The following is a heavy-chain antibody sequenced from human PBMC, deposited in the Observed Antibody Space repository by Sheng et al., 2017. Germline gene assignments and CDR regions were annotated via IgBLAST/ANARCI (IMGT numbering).Heavy chain of an antibody. CDR2: INHSGST. V-gene: IGHV4-34*01. D-gene: IGHD6-13*01. CDR1: GGSFSGYY. J-gene: IGHJ4*02. Sequence: QVQLQQWGAGLLKPSETLSLTCAVYGGSFSGYYWSWIRQPPGKGLEWIGEINHSGSTNYNPSLKSRVTISVDTSKNQFSLKLSSVTAADTAVYYCARVEFGQQLVRRTFYFDYWGQGTLVTVSS. CDR3: ARVEFGQQLVRRTFYFDY.